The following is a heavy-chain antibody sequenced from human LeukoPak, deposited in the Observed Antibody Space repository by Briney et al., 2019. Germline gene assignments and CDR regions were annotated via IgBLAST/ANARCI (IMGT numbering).Heavy chain of an antibody. D-gene: IGHD3/OR15-3a*01. CDR2: ISRSGGST. V-gene: IGHV3-23*01. CDR3: AKGTGRTETSYYYYGMDV. CDR1: GFNFSSYA. J-gene: IGHJ6*02. Sequence: GGSLRLSCAASGFNFSSYAMSWVRQAPGKGLEWVSAISRSGGSTYYADSVKGRFTISRDNSKNTLYLHMNSLRAEDTAVYYCAKGTGRTETSYYYYGMDVWGQGTTVTVSS.